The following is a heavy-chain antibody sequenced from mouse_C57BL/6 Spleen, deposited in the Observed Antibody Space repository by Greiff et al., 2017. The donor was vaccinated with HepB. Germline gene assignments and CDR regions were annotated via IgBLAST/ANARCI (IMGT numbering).Heavy chain of an antibody. Sequence: QVQLQQPGAELVMPGASVKLSCKASGYTFTSYWMHWVKQRPGQGLEWIGEIDPSDSYTNSNQKFKGKSTLTVDKSSSTAYMQLSSLTSADSAVYYCARYYYDYGFAYWGQGTLVTVSA. CDR2: IDPSDSYT. J-gene: IGHJ3*01. V-gene: IGHV1-69*01. CDR3: ARYYYDYGFAY. CDR1: GYTFTSYW. D-gene: IGHD2-4*01.